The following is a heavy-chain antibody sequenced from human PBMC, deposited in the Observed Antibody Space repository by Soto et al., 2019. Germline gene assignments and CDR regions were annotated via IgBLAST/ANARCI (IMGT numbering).Heavy chain of an antibody. D-gene: IGHD6-6*01. CDR1: GFTFSSYW. CDR2: IKQDGSEK. J-gene: IGHJ6*02. Sequence: EVQLVESGGGLVQPGGSLRLSCAASGFTFSSYWMSWVRQAPGKGLEWVANIKQDGSEKYYVDSVKGRFTISRDNAKNSLYLQINSLRAEDTAVYYCARDKVERSSSPYYGMDVWGQGTTVTVSS. V-gene: IGHV3-7*03. CDR3: ARDKVERSSSPYYGMDV.